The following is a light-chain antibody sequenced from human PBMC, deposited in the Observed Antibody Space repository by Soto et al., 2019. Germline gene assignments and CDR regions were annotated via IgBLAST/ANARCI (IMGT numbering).Light chain of an antibody. CDR2: XAS. Sequence: IQMVESRPSLSAYVXDRVAITFLASQSIYICLNXYQQXPXKAPXXXIYXASSLQRGVPSTFSGGGSGTDFTLTISSLQPEDLETYYCQQRYSSITFGQGTRLEIK. J-gene: IGKJ5*01. CDR1: QSIYIC. CDR3: QQRYSSIT. V-gene: IGKV1-39*01.